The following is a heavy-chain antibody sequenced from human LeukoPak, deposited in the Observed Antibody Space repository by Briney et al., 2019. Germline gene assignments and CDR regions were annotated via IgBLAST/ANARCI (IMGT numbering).Heavy chain of an antibody. CDR2: ISAYNGNT. J-gene: IGHJ4*02. D-gene: IGHD2-2*01. V-gene: IGHV1-18*01. CDR1: GYTFTSYG. CDR3: ARVQYQLLRATYYFDY. Sequence: ASVKVSCKASGYTFTSYGISWVRQAPVQGLEWMGWISAYNGNTNYAQKLQGRVTMTTDTSTSTAYMELRSLRSDDTAVYYCARVQYQLLRATYYFDYWGQGTLVTVSS.